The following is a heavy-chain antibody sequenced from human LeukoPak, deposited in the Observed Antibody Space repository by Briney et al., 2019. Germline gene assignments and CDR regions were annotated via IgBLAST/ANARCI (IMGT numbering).Heavy chain of an antibody. CDR3: ARGQGYYDILTGYYSAGGYFDY. J-gene: IGHJ4*02. V-gene: IGHV3-33*01. D-gene: IGHD3-9*01. Sequence: PGGSLRLSCAASGFTFSSYGMHWVRQAPGKGLEWVAVMWYDGSNKYYADSVKGRFTISRDNSKNTLYLQMNSLRAEDTAVYYCARGQGYYDILTGYYSAGGYFDYWGQGTLVTVSS. CDR1: GFTFSSYG. CDR2: MWYDGSNK.